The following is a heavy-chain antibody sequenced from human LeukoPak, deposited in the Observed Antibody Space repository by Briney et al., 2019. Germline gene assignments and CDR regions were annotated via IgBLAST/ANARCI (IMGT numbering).Heavy chain of an antibody. D-gene: IGHD2-2*02. V-gene: IGHV1-69*05. CDR1: GGTFSSYA. Sequence: SVKVSCKASGGTFSSYAISWVRQAPGQGLEWMGGVIPIFGTANYAQKFQGRVTITTDESTSTAYMELSSLRSEDTDVYYCARGRSGYCSSTSCYTPGDFDYWGQGTLVTVSS. J-gene: IGHJ4*02. CDR3: ARGRSGYCSSTSCYTPGDFDY. CDR2: VIPIFGTA.